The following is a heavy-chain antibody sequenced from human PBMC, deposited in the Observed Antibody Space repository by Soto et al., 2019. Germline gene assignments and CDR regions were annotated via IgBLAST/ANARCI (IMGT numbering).Heavy chain of an antibody. Sequence: PGGSLRLSCAASGFTFSSYGMHWVRQAPGKGLEWVAVIWYGGSNKYYADSVKGRFTISRDNSKNTLYLQMNSLRAEDTAVYYCARGKSRVYNSAYYYMDVWGKGTTVTVSS. CDR3: ARGKSRVYNSAYYYMDV. CDR1: GFTFSSYG. CDR2: IWYGGSNK. V-gene: IGHV3-33*01. D-gene: IGHD6-6*01. J-gene: IGHJ6*03.